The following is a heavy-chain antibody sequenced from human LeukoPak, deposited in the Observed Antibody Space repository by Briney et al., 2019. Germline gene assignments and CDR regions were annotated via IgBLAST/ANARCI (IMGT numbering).Heavy chain of an antibody. CDR2: IYTSGST. CDR1: GGSISSGSYY. Sequence: SETLSLTCTVSGGSISSGSYYWSWIRQPAGKGLEWIGRIYTSGSTNYNPSLKSRVTISVDTSKNQFSLKLSSVTAADTAVYYCARFAKRIAAAGRYYYYYMDVWGKGTTVTVSS. D-gene: IGHD6-13*01. J-gene: IGHJ6*03. V-gene: IGHV4-61*02. CDR3: ARFAKRIAAAGRYYYYYMDV.